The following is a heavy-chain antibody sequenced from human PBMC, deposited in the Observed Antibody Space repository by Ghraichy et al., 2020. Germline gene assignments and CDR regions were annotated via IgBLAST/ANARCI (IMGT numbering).Heavy chain of an antibody. D-gene: IGHD3-3*01. CDR2: IYYSGNT. CDR3: ARERVIWSGSHRCVDV. Sequence: SETLSLTCTVSGGSIISGDYYWSWIRQPPGKGLEWIGYIYYSGNTYYNLSLKSRITISVDTSRNQFSLKLSSVTAADTAVYFCARERVIWSGSHRCVDVWGQGTTVTVSS. J-gene: IGHJ6*02. CDR1: GGSIISGDYY. V-gene: IGHV4-30-4*01.